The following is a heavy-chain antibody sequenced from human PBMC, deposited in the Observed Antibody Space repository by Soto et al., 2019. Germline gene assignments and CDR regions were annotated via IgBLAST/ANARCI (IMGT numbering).Heavy chain of an antibody. J-gene: IGHJ5*02. D-gene: IGHD1-26*01. CDR3: ARGGILRQNWFDP. CDR2: INPNSGGT. CDR1: GYTFTGYY. V-gene: IGHV1-2*02. Sequence: ASVKVSCKASGYTFTGYYMHWVRQAPGQGLEWMGWINPNSGGTNYAQKFQGRVTMTRDTSLSTAYMELSRLRSDDTAVYYCARGGILRQNWFDPWGQGTLVTVSS.